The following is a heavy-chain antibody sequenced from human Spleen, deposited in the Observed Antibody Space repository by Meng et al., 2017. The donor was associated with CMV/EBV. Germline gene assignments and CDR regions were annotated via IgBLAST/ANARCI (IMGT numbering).Heavy chain of an antibody. CDR1: GGSFSGYY. CDR3: ASHGDYYYYYGMDV. V-gene: IGHV4-34*01. D-gene: IGHD3-3*01. J-gene: IGHJ6*02. CDR2: IYHSGNT. Sequence: GSLRLSCAVYGGSFSGYYWSWIRQSPGKGLEWIGEIYHSGNTNYNPSLKSRVTISIDTSKNQLSLKLSSVTAADTAVYYCASHGDYYYYYGMDVWGQGTTVTVSS.